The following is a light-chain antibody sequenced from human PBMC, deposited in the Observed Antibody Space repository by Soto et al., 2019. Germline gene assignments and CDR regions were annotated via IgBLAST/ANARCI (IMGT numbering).Light chain of an antibody. V-gene: IGKV3-15*01. CDR1: QSVSSN. CDR2: GAS. Sequence: EIVMTQSPATLSVSPGERATPWFNASQSVSSNLAWYQQKPGQAPRLLIYGASTRATGIPARFSGSGSGTEFTLTISSLQSEDFAVYYCQQYNNWPSWTFGQGTKVDIK. CDR3: QQYNNWPSWT. J-gene: IGKJ1*01.